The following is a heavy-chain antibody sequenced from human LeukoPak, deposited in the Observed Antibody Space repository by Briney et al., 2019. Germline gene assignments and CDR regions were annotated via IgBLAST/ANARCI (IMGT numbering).Heavy chain of an antibody. D-gene: IGHD3-22*01. CDR3: VRSGYYYGLDV. V-gene: IGHV1-2*02. CDR1: GNTFTGYY. Sequence: ASVKVSCKASGNTFTGYYVHWVRQAPGQGFEWMGWINPQSGGTNYAQNFQGRVTMTGDTSISTVYMEVSRLRSDDTAVYYCVRSGYYYGLDVWGQGTTVTLSS. J-gene: IGHJ6*02. CDR2: INPQSGGT.